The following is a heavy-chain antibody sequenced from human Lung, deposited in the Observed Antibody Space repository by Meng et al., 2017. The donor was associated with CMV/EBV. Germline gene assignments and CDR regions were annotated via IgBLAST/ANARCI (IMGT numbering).Heavy chain of an antibody. J-gene: IGHJ6*02. D-gene: IGHD3-10*01. CDR3: TRVFGSGSQRYGGYYGMDV. Sequence: GESLKISCAASDFTVSSNYMSWVRQAPGKGLEWVSLIYSGGTTYYADSVKGRFTISRDNSKNTLYLQMNSLRAEDTAVYYCTRVFGSGSQRYGGYYGMDVXGQGXTVTFSS. CDR2: IYSGGTT. V-gene: IGHV3-53*01. CDR1: DFTVSSNY.